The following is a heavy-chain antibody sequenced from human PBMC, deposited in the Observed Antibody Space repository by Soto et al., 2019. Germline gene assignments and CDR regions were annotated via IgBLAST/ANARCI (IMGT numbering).Heavy chain of an antibody. CDR2: VYYNENT. Sequence: QIQLHESGPGLVKPSETLSLTCSVSGVSISGSTFYWGWIRQSPGKGLEWIGSVYYNENTYYNPSLASRVTIALQPSKNQFSLNLRSLTAADTAVYYCARLVGVRAAESWGQGTLLTVSS. CDR3: ARLVGVRAAES. CDR1: GVSISGSTFY. J-gene: IGHJ1*01. V-gene: IGHV4-39*01. D-gene: IGHD2-15*01.